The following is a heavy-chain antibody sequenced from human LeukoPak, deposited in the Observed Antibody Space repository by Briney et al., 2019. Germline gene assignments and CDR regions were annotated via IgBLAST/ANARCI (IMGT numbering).Heavy chain of an antibody. D-gene: IGHD3-3*01. CDR1: GGSISSSSYY. J-gene: IGHJ4*02. CDR2: IYYSGST. CDR3: AGTRITIFGVVYFDY. V-gene: IGHV4-39*07. Sequence: SETLSLTCTVSGGSISSSSYYWGWIRQPPGKGLEWIGSIYYSGSTYCNPSLKSRVTISVDTSKNQFSLKLSSVTAADTAVYYCAGTRITIFGVVYFDYWGQGTLVTVSS.